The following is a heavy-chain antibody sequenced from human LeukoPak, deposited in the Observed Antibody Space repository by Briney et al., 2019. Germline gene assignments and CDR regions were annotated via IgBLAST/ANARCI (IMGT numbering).Heavy chain of an antibody. V-gene: IGHV1-18*01. CDR2: ISPHNGNR. D-gene: IGHD3-10*01. J-gene: IGHJ4*02. CDR1: GYTFTRYG. Sequence: ASVKVSCKTSGYTFTRYGVSWVRQAPGQGLEWMGWISPHNGNRDYAQKFKDRATMTTDTSTNTVYLELRSLRPDDTAMYYCARTGYGSGSDDFDFWGQGTLVTVSS. CDR3: ARTGYGSGSDDFDF.